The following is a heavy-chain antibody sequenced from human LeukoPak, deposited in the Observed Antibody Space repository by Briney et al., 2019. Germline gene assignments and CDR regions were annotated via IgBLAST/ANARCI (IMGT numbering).Heavy chain of an antibody. D-gene: IGHD3-16*01. CDR3: AKDPNYVWGIT. CDR1: GFTFSSYG. V-gene: IGHV3-30*18. Sequence: PGGSLRLSCAASGFTFSSYGMHWVRQAPGKGLEWVAVISYDGSNKYYADSVKGRFTISRDNSKNTLYLQMNSLRAEDTAVYYCAKDPNYVWGITWGQGTLVTVSS. J-gene: IGHJ4*02. CDR2: ISYDGSNK.